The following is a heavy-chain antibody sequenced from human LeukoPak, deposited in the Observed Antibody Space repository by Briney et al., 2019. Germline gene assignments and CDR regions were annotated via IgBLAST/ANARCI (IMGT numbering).Heavy chain of an antibody. J-gene: IGHJ4*02. CDR2: ISGSGGST. V-gene: IGHV3-23*01. Sequence: GGSLRLSCAASGFTFSSYAMSWVRQAPGKGLEWVSAISGSGGSTYYADSVKGRFTISRDNSKKTLYLQMNSLRAEDTAVYYCAKGVMVRGVIYYFDYWGQGTLVTVSS. D-gene: IGHD3-10*01. CDR3: AKGVMVRGVIYYFDY. CDR1: GFTFSSYA.